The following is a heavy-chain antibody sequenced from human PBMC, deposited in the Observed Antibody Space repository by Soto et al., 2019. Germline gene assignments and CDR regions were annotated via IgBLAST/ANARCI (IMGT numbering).Heavy chain of an antibody. CDR1: GGRFNTNA. CDR2: IIAIFDKA. Sequence: QVQLVQSGAEVKKPGSSVKVSCKVSGGRFNTNAISWLRQAPGQGLEWMGGIIAIFDKANYAQKFQDRVTMTADESTSTAYMELRSLRSDDTAVYFCTREDHGGDFESWGQGTLVTVSS. D-gene: IGHD2-21*01. V-gene: IGHV1-69*12. J-gene: IGHJ4*02. CDR3: TREDHGGDFES.